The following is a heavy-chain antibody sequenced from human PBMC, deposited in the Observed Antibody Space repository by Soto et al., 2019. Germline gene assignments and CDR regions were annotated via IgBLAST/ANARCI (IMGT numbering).Heavy chain of an antibody. V-gene: IGHV4-34*01. J-gene: IGHJ4*02. Sequence: PSETLSLTCAVYGGSFSGYYWSWIRQPPGKGLEWIGEINHSGSTNYNPSLKSRVTISVDTSKNQFSLKLSSVTAADTAVYYCARGHYGDYYTPFDYWGQGTLVTVS. CDR2: INHSGST. D-gene: IGHD4-17*01. CDR3: ARGHYGDYYTPFDY. CDR1: GGSFSGYY.